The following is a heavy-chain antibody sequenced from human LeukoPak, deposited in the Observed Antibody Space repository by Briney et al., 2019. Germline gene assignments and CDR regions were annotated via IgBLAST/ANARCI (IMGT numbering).Heavy chain of an antibody. CDR3: ASHHHASEWELSSR. V-gene: IGHV1-18*01. D-gene: IGHD1-26*01. J-gene: IGHJ4*02. Sequence: ASVKVSCKASGYTFTSYGISWVRQAPGQGLEWMGWISAYNGNTNYAQKLQGRVTMTTDTSTSTAYMELRSLRSDDTAVYYCASHHHASEWELSSRWGQGTLVTVSS. CDR2: ISAYNGNT. CDR1: GYTFTSYG.